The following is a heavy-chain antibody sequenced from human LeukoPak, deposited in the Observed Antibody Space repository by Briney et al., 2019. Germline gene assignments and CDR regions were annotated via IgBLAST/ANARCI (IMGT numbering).Heavy chain of an antibody. Sequence: TSETLSLTCAVYGGSFSGYYWSWIRQPPGKGLEWIGEINHSGSTNYNPSLKSRVTISVDTSKNQFSLKLSSVTAADTAAYYCARTSYCSSTSCYRSGHYYYGMDVWGQGTTVTVSS. J-gene: IGHJ6*02. CDR1: GGSFSGYY. CDR3: ARTSYCSSTSCYRSGHYYYGMDV. V-gene: IGHV4-34*01. D-gene: IGHD2-2*01. CDR2: INHSGST.